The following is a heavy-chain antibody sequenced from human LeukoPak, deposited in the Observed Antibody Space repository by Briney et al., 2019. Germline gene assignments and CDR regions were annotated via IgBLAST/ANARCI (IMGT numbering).Heavy chain of an antibody. V-gene: IGHV3-30*07. D-gene: IGHD3-22*01. CDR3: ATDMGEAGSGSYRFGLDV. CDR2: ISYDGSNK. Sequence: PGGSLRLSCAASGFTFSSYAMHWVRQAPGKGLEWVAVISYDGSNKYYADSVKGRFTISRDNTKNTLDLQMNSLRAEDTAVYYCATDMGEAGSGSYRFGLDVWGQGTTVTVSS. CDR1: GFTFSSYA. J-gene: IGHJ6*02.